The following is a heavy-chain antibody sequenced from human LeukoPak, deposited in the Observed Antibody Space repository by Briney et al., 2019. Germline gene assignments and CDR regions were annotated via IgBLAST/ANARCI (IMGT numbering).Heavy chain of an antibody. V-gene: IGHV4-34*01. CDR2: INDSRST. CDR1: GGSFSGYY. J-gene: IGHJ4*02. Sequence: SETLSLTCAVYGGSFSGYYWNWIRQPPGKGLEWIGEINDSRSTNYNPSLKSRVTISVDTSKNQFSLKLSSVTAANTAVYYCARGAAAGSPLGYWGQGTLVTVSS. D-gene: IGHD6-13*01. CDR3: ARGAAAGSPLGY.